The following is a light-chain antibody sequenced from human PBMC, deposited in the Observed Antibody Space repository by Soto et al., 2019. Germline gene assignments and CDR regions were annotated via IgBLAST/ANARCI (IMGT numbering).Light chain of an antibody. CDR2: DAS. CDR3: QHYNHWLWT. J-gene: IGKJ1*01. Sequence: EIVLTQSPATLSLSPGERATLSCRASQSVSSYLAWYQQKPGQAPRLLIYDASNRASGIPARFSGSGSGTDFTLTISNLQSEDFAVYYCQHYNHWLWTFGQGTKV. CDR1: QSVSSY. V-gene: IGKV3-11*01.